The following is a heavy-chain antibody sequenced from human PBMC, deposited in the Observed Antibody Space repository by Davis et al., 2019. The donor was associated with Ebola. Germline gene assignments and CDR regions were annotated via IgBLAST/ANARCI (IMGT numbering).Heavy chain of an antibody. D-gene: IGHD6-19*01. CDR2: SYWDDDK. J-gene: IGHJ4*02. Sequence: SGPTLVNPTPSPALTCPFSWFSLITSGLGVGWIRQPPGKALECLALSYWDDDKRYSPSLKSRLTITKDTSKNQVVLTMTNMDPVDTATYYCAHNLVAGTILDYWGQGTLVTVSS. CDR3: AHNLVAGTILDY. CDR1: WFSLITSGLG. V-gene: IGHV2-5*02.